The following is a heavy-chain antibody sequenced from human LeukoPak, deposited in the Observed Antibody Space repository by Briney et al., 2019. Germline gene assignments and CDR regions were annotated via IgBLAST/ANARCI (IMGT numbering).Heavy chain of an antibody. CDR2: ISSSSSYI. D-gene: IGHD6-19*01. Sequence: PGGSLRLSCAASGFTFSSYSMNWVRQAPGKGLEWVSSISSSSSYIYYADSVKGRFTISRDNAKNSLYLQTNSLRAEDTAVYYCARSALSSGPTWFDPWGQGTLVTVSS. J-gene: IGHJ5*02. CDR3: ARSALSSGPTWFDP. CDR1: GFTFSSYS. V-gene: IGHV3-21*01.